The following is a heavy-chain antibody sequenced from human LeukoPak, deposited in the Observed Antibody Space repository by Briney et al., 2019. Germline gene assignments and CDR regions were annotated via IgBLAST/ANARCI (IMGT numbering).Heavy chain of an antibody. Sequence: GGSLRLSCTASGFAFSSYAMSWVRQAPGVGLEWVSAIDGGGGRTWHADSVRGRFTISRDNSKNTLFMQMNSLRAEDTAVYYCARDVYYGSGTFGYWGQGTLVTVSS. J-gene: IGHJ4*02. CDR2: IDGGGGRT. D-gene: IGHD3-10*01. V-gene: IGHV3-23*01. CDR1: GFAFSSYA. CDR3: ARDVYYGSGTFGY.